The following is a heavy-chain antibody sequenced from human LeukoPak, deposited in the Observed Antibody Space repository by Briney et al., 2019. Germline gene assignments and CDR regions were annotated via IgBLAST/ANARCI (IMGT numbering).Heavy chain of an antibody. D-gene: IGHD4-23*01. CDR3: ATWDYSGYGAFDY. Sequence: ASVKVSCKVSGYTLTQLSMHWVRQAPGKGLEWMGGFDPEDGETIYAQKFQGRVTMTEDTSTDTAYMELSSLRSEDTAVYYCATWDYSGYGAFDYWVQGTLVTVSS. CDR2: FDPEDGET. V-gene: IGHV1-24*01. J-gene: IGHJ4*02. CDR1: GYTLTQLS.